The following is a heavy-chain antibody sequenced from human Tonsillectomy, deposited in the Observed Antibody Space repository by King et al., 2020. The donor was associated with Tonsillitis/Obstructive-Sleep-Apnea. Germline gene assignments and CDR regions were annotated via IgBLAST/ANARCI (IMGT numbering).Heavy chain of an antibody. D-gene: IGHD2-15*01. CDR3: AKDFGRVSLGRSY. CDR1: GFTFSTYT. CDR2: IDGSGRST. J-gene: IGHJ4*02. V-gene: IGHV3-23*04. Sequence: VQLVESGGDLVQPGGSLRLSCAASGFTFSTYTMSWVRQAPGQGLERVSTIDGSGRSTYYADLVKGRLTISRDNSKNTLYLQMNSLRVADTAVYYCAKDFGRVSLGRSYWGQGTLVTVSA.